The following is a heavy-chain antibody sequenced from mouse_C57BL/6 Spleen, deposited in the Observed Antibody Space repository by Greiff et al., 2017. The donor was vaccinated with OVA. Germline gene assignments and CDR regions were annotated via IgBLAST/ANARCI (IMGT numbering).Heavy chain of an antibody. J-gene: IGHJ3*01. D-gene: IGHD2-12*01. CDR1: GFTFSSYA. V-gene: IGHV5-4*03. Sequence: EVKLVESGGGLVKPGGSLKLSCAASGFTFSSYAMSWVRQTPEKRLEWVATISDGGSYTYYPDNVKGRFTISRDNAKNNLYLQMSHLQSDEEAVYYCGRALYSYDEKAWFAYWGQGTLVTVSA. CDR2: ISDGGSYT. CDR3: GRALYSYDEKAWFAY.